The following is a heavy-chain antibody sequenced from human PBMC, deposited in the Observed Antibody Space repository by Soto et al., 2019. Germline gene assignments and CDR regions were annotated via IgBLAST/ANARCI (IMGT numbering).Heavy chain of an antibody. V-gene: IGHV3-74*01. CDR3: AREGFDYGPGRMDV. CDR2: TKSDGSGT. Sequence: EVQLVESGGGLLQPGGSLTLCCSASGFTFSNYWLHWVRQAQGKGLVWVSRTKSDGSGTSYTDSVKGRFTITRDNANNTLYLQTSNLRAEDTAMYYCAREGFDYGPGRMDVWGKGTTVIVSS. J-gene: IGHJ6*04. D-gene: IGHD3-10*01. CDR1: GFTFSNYW.